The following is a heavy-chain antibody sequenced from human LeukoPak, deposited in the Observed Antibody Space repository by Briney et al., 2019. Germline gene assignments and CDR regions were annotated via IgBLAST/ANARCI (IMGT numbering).Heavy chain of an antibody. Sequence: ASVKVSCKASGYTFTGYYMHWVRQAPGQGLEWMGIINLSGGSTTYAQEFQGRVTITADTSTSTVYMDLSSLRSEDTAVYYCARYPQFDYRGQGTVVTVSS. CDR1: GYTFTGYY. V-gene: IGHV1-46*01. CDR3: ARYPQFDY. CDR2: INLSGGST. J-gene: IGHJ4*02.